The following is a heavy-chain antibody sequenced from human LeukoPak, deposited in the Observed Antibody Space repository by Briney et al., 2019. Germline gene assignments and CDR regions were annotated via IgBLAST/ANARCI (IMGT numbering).Heavy chain of an antibody. CDR2: ISSSSSTI. CDR1: GFTFSSYS. J-gene: IGHJ4*02. CDR3: ASNIRMGSGTY. Sequence: TGGSLRLSCAASGFTFSSYSMNWVRQAPGKGLEWVSYISSSSSTIYYADSVKGRFTISRDNAKNSLYLQMNSLRAEDTAVYYCASNIRMGSGTYWGQGTLVTVSS. D-gene: IGHD2-15*01. V-gene: IGHV3-48*01.